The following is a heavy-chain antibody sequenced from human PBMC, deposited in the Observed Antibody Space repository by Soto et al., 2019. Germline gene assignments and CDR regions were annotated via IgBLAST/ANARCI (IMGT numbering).Heavy chain of an antibody. V-gene: IGHV4-59*08. CDR3: ARGPYYDLIWNYYYMDV. CDR2: MYYSGST. CDR1: GGSISGHY. D-gene: IGHD3-16*01. Sequence: QVQLQESGPGLVKPSETLSLSCSVSGGSISGHYWSWVRQTPGKGLEWIGYMYYSGSTNYHPSLKSRVPISVDTSKNHFSLRLTSVTAADTAVYYCARGPYYDLIWNYYYMDVWGKGTTVTVSS. J-gene: IGHJ6*03.